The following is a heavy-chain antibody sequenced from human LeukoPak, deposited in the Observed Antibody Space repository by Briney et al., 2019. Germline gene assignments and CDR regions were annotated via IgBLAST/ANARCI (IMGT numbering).Heavy chain of an antibody. V-gene: IGHV3-23*01. CDR3: ARRAGAYSHPYDY. Sequence: GGSLRLSCAASGFTFSTYAMTWVRQAPGKGPEWVSLISGTGGSTYYADSVKGRFTISRDNSKNTLYLQMNSLRADDTAVYYCARRAGAYSHPYDYWGQGTLVTVSS. D-gene: IGHD4/OR15-4a*01. J-gene: IGHJ4*02. CDR2: ISGTGGST. CDR1: GFTFSTYA.